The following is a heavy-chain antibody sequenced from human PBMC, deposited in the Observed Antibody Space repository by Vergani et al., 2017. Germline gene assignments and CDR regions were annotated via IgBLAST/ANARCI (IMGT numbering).Heavy chain of an antibody. Sequence: QVQLVQSGAEVKKPGSSVKVSCKASGGTFSSYAISGVRQAPGQGLEWMGGIIPIFGTANYAQKFQGRVTITADESTSTAYMELSSLRSEDTAVYYCASSRVTPPLFFYYGMAVWGQGSTVTVSS. V-gene: IGHV1-69*12. CDR3: ASSRVTPPLFFYYGMAV. CDR1: GGTFSSYA. J-gene: IGHJ6*02. CDR2: IIPIFGTA. D-gene: IGHD2-21*02.